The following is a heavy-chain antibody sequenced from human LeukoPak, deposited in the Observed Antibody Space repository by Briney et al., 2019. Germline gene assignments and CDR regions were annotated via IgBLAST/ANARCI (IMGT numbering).Heavy chain of an antibody. J-gene: IGHJ4*02. Sequence: SVKVSCKASGGTFSSYAISWVRQAPGQGLEWMGRIIPILGIANYAQKFQGRVTITADKSTSTAYMELSSLRSEDTAVYYCAREEGGYYDSSGYSGVDYWGQGTLVTVSS. D-gene: IGHD3-22*01. CDR1: GGTFSSYA. CDR3: AREEGGYYDSSGYSGVDY. V-gene: IGHV1-69*04. CDR2: IIPILGIA.